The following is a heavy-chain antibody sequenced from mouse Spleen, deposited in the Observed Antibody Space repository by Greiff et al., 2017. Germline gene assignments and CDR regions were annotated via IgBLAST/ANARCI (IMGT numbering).Heavy chain of an antibody. Sequence: LVESGGGLVKPGGSLKLSCAASGFTFSSYAMSWVRQTPEKRLEWVATISSGGSYTYYPDSVKGRFTISRDNAKNTLYLQMSSLRSEDTAMYYCAREGNFDYWGQGTTLTVSS. J-gene: IGHJ2*01. CDR1: GFTFSSYA. CDR2: ISSGGSYT. CDR3: AREGNFDY. V-gene: IGHV5-9-1*01.